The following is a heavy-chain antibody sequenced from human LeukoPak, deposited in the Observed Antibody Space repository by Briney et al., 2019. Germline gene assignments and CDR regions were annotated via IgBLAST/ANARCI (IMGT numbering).Heavy chain of an antibody. CDR1: GLTFSTYA. D-gene: IGHD5-18*01. CDR2: ISGSGGST. Sequence: GGSLRLSCAASGLTFSTYAMSWVRQAPGKGLEWVSGISGSGGSTYYADSVKGRFTISRDNSKNTLYLQMTSLRAEDSAVYYCAKDAVSGYNYGYSYSDYWGQGTLVTVSS. J-gene: IGHJ4*02. CDR3: AKDAVSGYNYGYSYSDY. V-gene: IGHV3-23*01.